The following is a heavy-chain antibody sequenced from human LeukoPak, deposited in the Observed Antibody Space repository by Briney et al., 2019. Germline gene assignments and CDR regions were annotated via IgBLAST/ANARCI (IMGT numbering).Heavy chain of an antibody. Sequence: GSLRLSCAASGFTFSSYAMSWVRQPPGKGLEWIGEINHSGSTNYNPSLKSRVTISVDTSKNQFSLKLSSVTAADTAVYYCARGSCYYDSSGYYYWGQGTLVTVSS. CDR3: ARGSCYYDSSGYYY. CDR2: INHSGST. V-gene: IGHV4-34*01. D-gene: IGHD3-22*01. J-gene: IGHJ4*02. CDR1: GFTFSSYA.